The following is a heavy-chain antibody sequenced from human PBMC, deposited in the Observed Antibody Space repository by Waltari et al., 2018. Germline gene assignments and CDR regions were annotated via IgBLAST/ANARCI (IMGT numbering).Heavy chain of an antibody. J-gene: IGHJ6*02. Sequence: QVQLQQWGAGLLKPSETLSLTCAVYGGSFSGYYWSWIRQPPGKGLEWIGEINHSGRTNDSPSLKSRVTISVDTSKNQFALKLSCVTAADTAVYYCARCSTIAVAEFYYYYGMDVWGQGTTVTVSS. V-gene: IGHV4-34*01. CDR1: GGSFSGYY. CDR2: INHSGRT. CDR3: ARCSTIAVAEFYYYYGMDV. D-gene: IGHD6-19*01.